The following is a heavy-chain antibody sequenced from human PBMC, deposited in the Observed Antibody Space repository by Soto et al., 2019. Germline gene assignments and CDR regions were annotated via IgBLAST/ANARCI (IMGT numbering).Heavy chain of an antibody. CDR2: INPNSGGT. CDR1: GYTFTGYY. Sequence: AASVKVSCKASGYTFTGYYMHWVRQAPGQGLEWMGWINPNSGGTNYAQKFQGRVTMTRDTSISTAYMELSRLRSDDTAVYYCAREGTSGTRDAFDIWGQGTMVTVSS. CDR3: AREGTSGTRDAFDI. D-gene: IGHD2-2*01. V-gene: IGHV1-2*02. J-gene: IGHJ3*02.